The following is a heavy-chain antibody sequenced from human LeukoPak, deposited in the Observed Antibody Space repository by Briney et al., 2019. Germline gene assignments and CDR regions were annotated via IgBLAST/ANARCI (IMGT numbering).Heavy chain of an antibody. D-gene: IGHD6-13*01. CDR1: GGTFSSYA. CDR3: ARESVRIAAAGRGYFDY. CDR2: IIPIFGTA. J-gene: IGHJ4*02. Sequence: SVKVSCKASGGTFSSYAISWVRQAPGQGLEWMGGIIPIFGTANYAQKFQGRVTITTDESTSTAYMELSSLRSEDTAVYYCARESVRIAAAGRGYFDYWGQGTLVTVSS. V-gene: IGHV1-69*05.